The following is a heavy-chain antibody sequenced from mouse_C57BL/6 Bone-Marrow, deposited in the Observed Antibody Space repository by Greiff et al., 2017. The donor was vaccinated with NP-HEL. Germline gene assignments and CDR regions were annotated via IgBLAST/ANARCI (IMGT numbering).Heavy chain of an antibody. CDR2: ISYSGST. CDR3: ARDRYGSSYSYWYFDV. V-gene: IGHV3-1*01. J-gene: IGHJ1*03. D-gene: IGHD1-1*01. Sequence: ESGPGMVKPSQSLSLTCTVTGYSITSGYDWHWIRHFPGNKLEWMGYISYSGSTNYNPSLKSRISITHDTSKNHFFLKLNSVTTEDTATYYCARDRYGSSYSYWYFDVWGTGTTVTVSS. CDR1: GYSITSGYD.